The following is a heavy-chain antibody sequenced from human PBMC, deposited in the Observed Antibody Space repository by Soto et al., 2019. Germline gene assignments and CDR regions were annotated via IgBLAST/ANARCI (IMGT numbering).Heavy chain of an antibody. J-gene: IGHJ4*02. CDR2: IYYSGST. V-gene: IGHV4-39*01. D-gene: IGHD6-13*01. CDR1: GGSISTSSYY. Sequence: LSLTCTVSGGSISTSSYYWGWIRQPPGKGLEWIGSIYYSGSTYYNPSLKSRVTISADTSKNQFSLKLSSVTAADTAVYYCARLIAAAGGNRAYWGQGTLVTVSS. CDR3: ARLIAAAGGNRAY.